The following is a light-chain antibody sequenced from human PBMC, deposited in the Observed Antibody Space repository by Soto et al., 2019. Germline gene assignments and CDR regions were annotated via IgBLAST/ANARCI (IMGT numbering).Light chain of an antibody. CDR2: GAS. Sequence: EIVMTQSPATLSVSPGERATLSCRASQSVSSNLAWYQQKPGQAPSLLIYGASTRATGIPARFSGSGSGTEFTLTISSLQSEDVAVYYCQQYNNWPFGTFGQGTKVEI. J-gene: IGKJ1*01. V-gene: IGKV3-15*01. CDR3: QQYNNWPFGT. CDR1: QSVSSN.